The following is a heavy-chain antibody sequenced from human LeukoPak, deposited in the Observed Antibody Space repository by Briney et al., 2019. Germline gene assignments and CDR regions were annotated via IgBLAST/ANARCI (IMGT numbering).Heavy chain of an antibody. J-gene: IGHJ5*02. CDR1: GGSISSSSYY. CDR3: AREDSSSWPLWYNWFDP. V-gene: IGHV4-39*07. D-gene: IGHD6-13*01. Sequence: SETLSLTCTVSGGSISSSSYYWGWIRQPPGKGLEWIVSIYYSGSTYYNPSLKSRVTISVDTSKNQFSLKLSSVTAADTAVYYCAREDSSSWPLWYNWFDPWGQGTLVTVSS. CDR2: IYYSGST.